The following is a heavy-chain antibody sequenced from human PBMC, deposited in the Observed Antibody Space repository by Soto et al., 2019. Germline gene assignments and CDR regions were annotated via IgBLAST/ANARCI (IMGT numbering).Heavy chain of an antibody. Sequence: QVQLVQSGAEVKKPGSSVKVSCKASGGTFSSYAISWVRQAPGQGLEWMGGIIPIFGTANYAQKFQGRVTITADESTSTAYMELSSLRSEDTAVYYCARVIARHYYDSRKVLSGMDVRGQGTTVTVSS. CDR1: GGTFSSYA. V-gene: IGHV1-69*01. CDR2: IIPIFGTA. D-gene: IGHD3-22*01. J-gene: IGHJ6*02. CDR3: ARVIARHYYDSRKVLSGMDV.